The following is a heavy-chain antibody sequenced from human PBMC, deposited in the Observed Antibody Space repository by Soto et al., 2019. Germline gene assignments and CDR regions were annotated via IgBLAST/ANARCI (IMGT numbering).Heavy chain of an antibody. CDR2: ISSDGKNK. CDR3: AGGTPIISGTTGGY. J-gene: IGHJ4*02. V-gene: IGHV3-30*04. D-gene: IGHD1-20*01. CDR1: GITLSSYA. Sequence: QVQLVESGGGVVQPGKSLRLSCEGSGITLSSYAMHWVRQAPGKGLEWVAVISSDGKNKYYADSVKGRFSISRDTSKNAMYLKVNSLRTEDTAVYYCAGGTPIISGTTGGYWGQGTLVTVSS.